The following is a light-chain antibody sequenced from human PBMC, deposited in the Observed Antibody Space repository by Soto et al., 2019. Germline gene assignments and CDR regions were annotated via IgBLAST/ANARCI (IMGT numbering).Light chain of an antibody. J-gene: IGLJ1*01. V-gene: IGLV2-8*01. CDR1: SSDVGGYNY. CDR2: DVI. CDR3: ISYAGSNAYV. Sequence: QSVLTQPPSASGSPGQSVTISCTGTSSDVGGYNYVSWYQQHPGKAPKLMIYDVIKRPSGVPDRFSGSKSGNTASLAVSGLQAEEEAVYFCISYAGSNAYVFGTGTRVPV.